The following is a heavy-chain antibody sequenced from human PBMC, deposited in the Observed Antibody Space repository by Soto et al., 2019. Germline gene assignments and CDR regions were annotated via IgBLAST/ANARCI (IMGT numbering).Heavy chain of an antibody. Sequence: EVQLVESGGGLVQPGGSLRLSCAASGLTVSSNYMSWVRQAPGKGLEWVSVIYSNGNTYYANSVKGRFTISRDNSKNTVYLQMTSLRAEDTAVYYCAREQPPAIYFGMEVWGQGTTVTVSS. CDR2: IYSNGNT. J-gene: IGHJ6*02. CDR3: AREQPPAIYFGMEV. V-gene: IGHV3-66*01. CDR1: GLTVSSNY. D-gene: IGHD2-2*01.